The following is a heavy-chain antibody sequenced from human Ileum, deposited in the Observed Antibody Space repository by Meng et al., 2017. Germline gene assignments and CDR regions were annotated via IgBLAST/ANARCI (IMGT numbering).Heavy chain of an antibody. Sequence: ESRPGLEKPSGPHAYTCAGSGDSTSIPVWWGCVRPPPGKGLEWIGENSQESGMTNYNPSLKSRVTISLDKSNLQFSLNLNSVTAADTALYYCVRNEGYSLGDWGQGTLVTVSS. CDR2: NSQESGMT. CDR1: GDSTSIPVW. J-gene: IGHJ4*02. CDR3: VRNEGYSLGD. D-gene: IGHD2-21*01. V-gene: IGHV4-4*02.